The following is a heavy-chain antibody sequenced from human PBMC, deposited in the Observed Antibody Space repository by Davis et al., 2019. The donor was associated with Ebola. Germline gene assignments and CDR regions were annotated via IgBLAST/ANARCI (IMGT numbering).Heavy chain of an antibody. CDR2: ISYDGSNK. J-gene: IGHJ6*02. CDR1: GFTFSSYG. Sequence: GESLKISCAASGFTFSSYGMHWVRQAPGKGLEWVAVISYDGSNKYYADSVKGRFTISRDNSKNTLYLQMNSLRAEDTVVYYCAKGGIAARPRYYYYGIDVWGQGTTVTVSS. D-gene: IGHD6-6*01. CDR3: AKGGIAARPRYYYYGIDV. V-gene: IGHV3-30*18.